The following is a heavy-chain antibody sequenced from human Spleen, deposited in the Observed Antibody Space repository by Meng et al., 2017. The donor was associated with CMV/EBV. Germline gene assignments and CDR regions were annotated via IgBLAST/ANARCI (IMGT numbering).Heavy chain of an antibody. CDR3: AARICSGGSCYFFDY. Sequence: SETLSLTCTVSGGSISSSSYYWGWIRQPPGKGLEWIGTIYYSGRTHYNPSLKSRVTISVDTSKNQFSLKLTSMSAADTAVYYCAARICSGGSCYFFDYWGQGTLVTVSS. CDR2: IYYSGRT. V-gene: IGHV4-39*07. D-gene: IGHD2-15*01. CDR1: GGSISSSSYY. J-gene: IGHJ4*02.